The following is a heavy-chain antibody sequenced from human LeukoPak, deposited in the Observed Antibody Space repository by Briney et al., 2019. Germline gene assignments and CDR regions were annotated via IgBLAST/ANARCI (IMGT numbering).Heavy chain of an antibody. CDR3: AEDSDGMDV. J-gene: IGHJ6*02. Sequence: GGSLRLSCAASGFTFGSHAMSWVRQVPGKGLEWVSTISGSGTSTYYADSVKGRFTISRDNSKNTLYLQMNSLRAEDTAVYYCAEDSDGMDVWGQGTTVTVSS. CDR1: GFTFGSHA. CDR2: ISGSGTST. V-gene: IGHV3-23*01.